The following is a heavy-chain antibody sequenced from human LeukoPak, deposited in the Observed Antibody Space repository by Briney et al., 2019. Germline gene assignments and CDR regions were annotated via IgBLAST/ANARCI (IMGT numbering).Heavy chain of an antibody. V-gene: IGHV4-34*01. CDR2: INHSGST. D-gene: IGHD5-18*01. CDR3: ASGGYSYGYSDYYYGMDV. J-gene: IGHJ6*02. CDR1: GGSFSGYY. Sequence: SETLSLTCAVYGGSFSGYYWSWIRQPPGKGLEWIGEINHSGSTNYNPSLKSRVTISVDTSKNQFSLKLSSVTAADTAVYYCASGGYSYGYSDYYYGMDVWGQGTTVTVSS.